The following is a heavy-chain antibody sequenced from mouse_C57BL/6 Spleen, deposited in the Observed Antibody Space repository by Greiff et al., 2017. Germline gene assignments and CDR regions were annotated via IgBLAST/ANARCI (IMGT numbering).Heavy chain of an antibody. V-gene: IGHV1-74*01. CDR2: IHPSDSDT. Sequence: QVQLQQPGAELVKPGASVKVSCKASGYTFTSYWMHWVKQRPGQGLEWIGRIHPSDSDTNYNQKFKGKATLTVDKSSSTAYMQLSSLTSEDSAVYYCAIEPLYYGSSIYAMDYWGQGTSVTVSS. CDR3: AIEPLYYGSSIYAMDY. D-gene: IGHD1-1*01. J-gene: IGHJ4*01. CDR1: GYTFTSYW.